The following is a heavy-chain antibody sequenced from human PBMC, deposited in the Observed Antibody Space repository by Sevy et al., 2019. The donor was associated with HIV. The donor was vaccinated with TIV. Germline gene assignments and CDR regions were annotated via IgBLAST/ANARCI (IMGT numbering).Heavy chain of an antibody. D-gene: IGHD2-2*01. CDR2: IKQDGSEK. CDR3: ARFRASGYCSSTSCYWYYYGMDV. Sequence: GESLKISCAASGFTFSSYWMSWVRQAPGKGLEWVANIKQDGSEKYYVDSVKGRFTISRDNAKNSLYLQMNSLRAEDTAVYYCARFRASGYCSSTSCYWYYYGMDVWGQGTTVTVSS. V-gene: IGHV3-7*01. CDR1: GFTFSSYW. J-gene: IGHJ6*02.